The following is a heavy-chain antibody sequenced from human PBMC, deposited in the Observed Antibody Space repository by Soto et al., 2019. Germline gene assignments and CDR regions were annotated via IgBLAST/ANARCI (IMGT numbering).Heavy chain of an antibody. CDR2: ISFDGKNR. V-gene: IGHV3-30*18. J-gene: IGHJ4*02. CDR1: GFIFSNYG. CDR3: AKRGGGVGGSEHPFFEY. Sequence: QVQLVESGGGVVQPGKSLRLSCAASGFIFSNYGMHWVRQAPGKGLEWVALISFDGKNRNYADSVKGRFNIYRDNPKNTLYLEMNSLRPEDTAFDYGAKRGGGVGGSEHPFFEYWGQGTLVTVSS. D-gene: IGHD2-15*01.